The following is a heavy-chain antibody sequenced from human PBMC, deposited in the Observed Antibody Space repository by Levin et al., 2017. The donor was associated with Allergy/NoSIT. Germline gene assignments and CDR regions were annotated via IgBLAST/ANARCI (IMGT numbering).Heavy chain of an antibody. D-gene: IGHD3-9*01. CDR2: INAGNGNT. CDR3: AREQDYDILTGYYNSPIDY. Sequence: VASVKVSCKASGYTFTSYAMHWVRQAPGQRLEWMGWINAGNGNTKYSQKFQGRVTITRDTSASTAYMELSSLRSEDTAVYYCAREQDYDILTGYYNSPIDYWGQGTLVTVSS. V-gene: IGHV1-3*01. J-gene: IGHJ4*02. CDR1: GYTFTSYA.